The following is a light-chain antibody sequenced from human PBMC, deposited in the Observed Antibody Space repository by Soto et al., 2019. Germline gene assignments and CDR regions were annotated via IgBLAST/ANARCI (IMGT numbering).Light chain of an antibody. J-gene: IGKJ2*01. CDR2: AAS. CDR3: QQRYSTPEYT. CDR1: QSISSY. V-gene: IGKV1-39*01. Sequence: DIPMTQSPSSLSASVGDIVTITCRASQSISSYLNWFQQKQGKAPKLLIYAASSLQSGVPSRFSGSGSGTDFTLTISSLQPEDFATYYCQQRYSTPEYTFGQGTKLEIK.